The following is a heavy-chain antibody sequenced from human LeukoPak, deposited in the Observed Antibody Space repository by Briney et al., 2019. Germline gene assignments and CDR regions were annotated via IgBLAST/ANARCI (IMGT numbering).Heavy chain of an antibody. D-gene: IGHD6-19*01. CDR2: INPNSGGT. Sequence: AASVKVSCKASGYTFTGYYMHWVRQAPGQGLEWMGWINPNSGGTNYAQKFQGWVTMTRDTSISTAYMELSRLRSDDTAVYYCARDRGYSSGWYRYWGQGTLVTVSS. CDR3: ARDRGYSSGWYRY. J-gene: IGHJ4*02. CDR1: GYTFTGYY. V-gene: IGHV1-2*04.